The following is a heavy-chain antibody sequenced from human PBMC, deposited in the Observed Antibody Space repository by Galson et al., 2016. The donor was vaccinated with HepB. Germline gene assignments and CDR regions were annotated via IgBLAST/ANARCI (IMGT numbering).Heavy chain of an antibody. CDR3: ARDDDYVWGTYRYTRTVPQYYFDY. J-gene: IGHJ4*02. Sequence: SLRLSCAASGFTFSPYPMHWVRQAPGKGLEWVAVISFDGSNNFYADSVKGRFTISRDNSKNTLYLQMNSLRAEDTAVYYCARDDDYVWGTYRYTRTVPQYYFDYWGQGTLVTVSS. CDR2: ISFDGSNN. V-gene: IGHV3-30-3*01. CDR1: GFTFSPYP. D-gene: IGHD3-16*02.